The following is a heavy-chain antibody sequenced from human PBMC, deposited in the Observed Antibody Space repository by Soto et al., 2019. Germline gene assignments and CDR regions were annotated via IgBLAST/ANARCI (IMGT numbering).Heavy chain of an antibody. CDR2: IIPIFGTT. V-gene: IGHV1-69*01. J-gene: IGHJ6*02. CDR3: ARGRAKAHFYYGMDV. CDR1: GGTFSGYG. Sequence: QDQMVQSGTEVKKPGSSLRVSCKASGGTFSGYGISWVRQAPGQGLEWMGGIIPIFGTTNYAQKFRDRVTSSADEARSTVYMDLSSLRTEDTAVYYCARGRAKAHFYYGMDVWGQGTAVTVSS.